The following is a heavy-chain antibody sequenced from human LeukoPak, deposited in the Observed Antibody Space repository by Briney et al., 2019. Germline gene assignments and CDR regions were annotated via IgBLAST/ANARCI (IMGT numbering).Heavy chain of an antibody. CDR3: ARDRDFGVGNWFDP. J-gene: IGHJ5*02. CDR2: ISRSSTYI. D-gene: IGHD3-3*01. Sequence: GGSLRLSCAASGFPFSDYSFNWVRQAPGKGLEWVSSISRSSTYIYYADSVKGRFTISRDDAKKSLYLQMNSLRAEDTAVYYCARDRDFGVGNWFDPWGQGTLVTVSS. V-gene: IGHV3-21*01. CDR1: GFPFSDYS.